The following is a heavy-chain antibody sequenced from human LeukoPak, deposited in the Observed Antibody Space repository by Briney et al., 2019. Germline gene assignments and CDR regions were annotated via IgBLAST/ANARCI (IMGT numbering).Heavy chain of an antibody. CDR2: IASKTDGGAT. Sequence: GGSLRLFCSASGLTVTNAWMNWVRQAPGEGLDWVGRIASKTDGGATDYAAPVKGRFTISRDDSKNTLNLQMNSLKTEDTAVYYCTTGIRGDWGQGTLVTVSS. CDR1: GLTVTNAW. CDR3: TTGIRGD. D-gene: IGHD3-10*01. J-gene: IGHJ4*02. V-gene: IGHV3-15*07.